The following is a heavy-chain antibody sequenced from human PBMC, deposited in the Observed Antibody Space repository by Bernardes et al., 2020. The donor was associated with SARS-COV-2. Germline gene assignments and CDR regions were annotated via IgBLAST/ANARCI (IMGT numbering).Heavy chain of an antibody. J-gene: IGHJ4*02. Sequence: SETLSLTCTASGGSISAYYCSCFRQPPGKGLEWIVYLYYTGSTNYNPSLLSRVTISVDTSKNQFSLKLSSAAAADTAVYYCAGGFYYWGQGILVTVT. CDR2: LYYTGST. CDR3: AGGFYY. V-gene: IGHV4-59*01. CDR1: GGSISAYY.